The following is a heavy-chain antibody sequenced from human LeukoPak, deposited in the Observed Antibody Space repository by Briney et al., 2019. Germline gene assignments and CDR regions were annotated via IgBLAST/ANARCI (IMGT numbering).Heavy chain of an antibody. V-gene: IGHV3-74*01. D-gene: IGHD1-1*01. Sequence: GGSLRLSCVASGFTFSNYWMYWVRQASGQGPVWVSRITGDGSSISYADSVKGRFTISRDNAKSTLYLQMNSLRAEDTAVFYCARQLFNGFDIWGQGTMVTVSS. CDR1: GFTFSNYW. CDR2: ITGDGSSI. J-gene: IGHJ3*02. CDR3: ARQLFNGFDI.